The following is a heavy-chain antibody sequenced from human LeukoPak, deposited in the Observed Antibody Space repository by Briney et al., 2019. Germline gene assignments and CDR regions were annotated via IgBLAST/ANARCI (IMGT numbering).Heavy chain of an antibody. Sequence: GGSLRLSYVVSGFTFSSYSMSWVRQAPGKGLEWVSAISGSGDSTYYADSVKGRFTISRDNSKNTLYLQMNSLRAEDTAVYYCARGAVAGNFDYWGQGTLVTVSS. J-gene: IGHJ4*02. V-gene: IGHV3-23*01. CDR1: GFTFSSYS. CDR3: ARGAVAGNFDY. CDR2: ISGSGDST. D-gene: IGHD6-19*01.